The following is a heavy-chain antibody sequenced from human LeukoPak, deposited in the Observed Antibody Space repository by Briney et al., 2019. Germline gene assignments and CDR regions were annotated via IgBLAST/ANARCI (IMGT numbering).Heavy chain of an antibody. J-gene: IGHJ4*02. Sequence: PSETLSLTCTVSGGSISSGDYYWSWIRQPPGKGLEWIGSIDYSGSTYYNPSLKSRVTISVDTSKNQSSLKLSSVTAADTAVYYCARHASTIGGFDYWGQGTLVTVSS. D-gene: IGHD3-10*01. CDR3: ARHASTIGGFDY. V-gene: IGHV4-39*01. CDR1: GGSISSGDYY. CDR2: IDYSGST.